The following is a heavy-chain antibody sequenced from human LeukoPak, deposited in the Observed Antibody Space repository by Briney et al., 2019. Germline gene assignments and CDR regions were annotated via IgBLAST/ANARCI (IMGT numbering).Heavy chain of an antibody. CDR1: GYTFTSYY. Sequence: ASVKVSCKASGYTFTSYYMHWVRQAPGQGLEWMGWISGYNDNTKYAQKLQGRVTMTTDTSTSTAYMELRSLRSDDTAVYYCARDPQGWFYYYYYMDVWGKGTTVTVSS. V-gene: IGHV1-18*04. D-gene: IGHD6-19*01. J-gene: IGHJ6*03. CDR3: ARDPQGWFYYYYYMDV. CDR2: ISGYNDNT.